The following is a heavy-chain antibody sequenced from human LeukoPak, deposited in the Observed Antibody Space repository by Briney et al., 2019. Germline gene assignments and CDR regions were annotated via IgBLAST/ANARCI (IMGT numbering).Heavy chain of an antibody. CDR3: VNGWVAVARY. V-gene: IGHV3-64D*09. J-gene: IGHJ4*02. CDR1: GFTFSNYA. Sequence: QSGGSLRLSCSASGFTFSNYAMHWVRQAPGKGLEYVSAISGTGGSTYCADSVKGRFTISRDNSKNTLFLQMSSLRPEDTGVYCCVNGWVAVARYWGQGTLVTVSS. D-gene: IGHD6-19*01. CDR2: ISGTGGST.